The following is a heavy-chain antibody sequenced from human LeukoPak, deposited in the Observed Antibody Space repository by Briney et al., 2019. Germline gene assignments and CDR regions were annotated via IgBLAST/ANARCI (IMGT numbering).Heavy chain of an antibody. V-gene: IGHV3-74*01. J-gene: IGHJ4*02. CDR2: INSDGSST. Sequence: PGGSLRLSCAASGFTFSSYAMSWVRQAPGKGLEWVSRINSDGSSTSYADSVKGRFTISRDNAKNTLYLQMNSLRAEDTAVYYCASSTYYYDSSGYYLDYWGQGTLVTVSS. CDR3: ASSTYYYDSSGYYLDY. D-gene: IGHD3-22*01. CDR1: GFTFSSYA.